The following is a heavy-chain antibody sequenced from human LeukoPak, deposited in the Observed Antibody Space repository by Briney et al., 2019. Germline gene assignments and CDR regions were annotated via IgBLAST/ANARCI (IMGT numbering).Heavy chain of an antibody. J-gene: IGHJ6*03. CDR3: ARGRRSEYYYYYYMDV. CDR2: IKQDGSEK. V-gene: IGHV3-7*01. D-gene: IGHD2-15*01. CDR1: GFTFSSYW. Sequence: GGSLRLSCAASGFTFSSYWMSWVRQAPGKGLEWVANIKQDGSEKYYVDSVKGRFTISRDNAKNSLYLQMNSLRAEDTAVYYCARGRRSEYYYYYYMDVWGKGTTVTVSS.